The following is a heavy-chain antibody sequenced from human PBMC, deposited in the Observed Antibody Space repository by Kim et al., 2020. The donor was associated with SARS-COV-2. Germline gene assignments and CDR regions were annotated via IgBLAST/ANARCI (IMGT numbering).Heavy chain of an antibody. CDR3: ARSASTYCGGDCYSPYYFDN. Sequence: SETLSLTCTVSGGSISSYYWSWIRQPPGQGLEWIGYIYYSGSTNYNPYLKSRVTISVDTSKNQFSLKLSSVTAADTAVYYCARSASTYCGGDCYSPYYFDNWGQRTPVTVSS. CDR2: IYYSGST. V-gene: IGHV4-59*01. J-gene: IGHJ4*02. CDR1: GGSISSYY. D-gene: IGHD2-21*02.